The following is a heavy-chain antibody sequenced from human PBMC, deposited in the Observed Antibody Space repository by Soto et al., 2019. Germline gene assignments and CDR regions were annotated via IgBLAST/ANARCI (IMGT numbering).Heavy chain of an antibody. D-gene: IGHD6-13*01. Sequence: PGGALRLSCADSGFTFNNYAMNWVGQAPGKGLEWVSSIRAGSTYYADSVKGRFIISRDSSKNTLYLKMHSLRAEDTAVYYCAKEISSTLFPLDSWGQGTLVTVSS. J-gene: IGHJ4*02. V-gene: IGHV3-23*01. CDR1: GFTFNNYA. CDR3: AKEISSTLFPLDS. CDR2: IRAGST.